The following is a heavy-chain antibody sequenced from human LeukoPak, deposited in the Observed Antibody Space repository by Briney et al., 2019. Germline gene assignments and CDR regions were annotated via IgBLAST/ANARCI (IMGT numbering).Heavy chain of an antibody. D-gene: IGHD3-16*02. Sequence: SETLSLTCTVSGDSISSSSSYWGWIRQPPGEGLEWIGSIYYSGSTYYNTSLKSRVTISVDTSKNQFSLKLSSVTAADTAVYYCARAGYRGDYFDYWGQGTLVTVSS. CDR3: ARAGYRGDYFDY. CDR2: IYYSGST. J-gene: IGHJ4*02. V-gene: IGHV4-39*07. CDR1: GDSISSSSSY.